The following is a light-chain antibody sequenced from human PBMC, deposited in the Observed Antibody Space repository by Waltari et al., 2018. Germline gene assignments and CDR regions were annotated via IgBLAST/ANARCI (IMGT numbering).Light chain of an antibody. CDR2: GAS. Sequence: EIVMTQSPATLSVSPGESATLSCRASQSVNSKLAWYQQKPGQAPRLLIYGASTRATDIPARFSGSGSGTDFTLTITSLQSEDFAVFHCQQYNNWPLTFGGGTKVEIK. J-gene: IGKJ4*01. CDR1: QSVNSK. V-gene: IGKV3-15*01. CDR3: QQYNNWPLT.